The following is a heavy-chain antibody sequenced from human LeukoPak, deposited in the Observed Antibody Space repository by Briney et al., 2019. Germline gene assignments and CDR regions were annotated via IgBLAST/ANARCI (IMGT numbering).Heavy chain of an antibody. J-gene: IGHJ5*02. Sequence: GGSLRLSCAASGFTFSSYAMHWVRQAPGKGLEWVAVISYDGSNKYYADSVKGRFTISRDNSKNTLYLQMNSLRAEDTAVYYCARDGVQYDFWSGYYSPQNWFDPWGQGTLVTVSS. CDR3: ARDGVQYDFWSGYYSPQNWFDP. CDR1: GFTFSSYA. CDR2: ISYDGSNK. V-gene: IGHV3-30*04. D-gene: IGHD3-3*01.